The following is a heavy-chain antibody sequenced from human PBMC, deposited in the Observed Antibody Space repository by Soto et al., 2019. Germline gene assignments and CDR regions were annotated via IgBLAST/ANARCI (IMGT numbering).Heavy chain of an antibody. CDR1: GYTFTRYT. J-gene: IGHJ5*02. D-gene: IGHD2-15*01. CDR2: INPDNGNT. CDR3: ARGIATGQLDR. V-gene: IGHV1-3*01. Sequence: QVQLVQSGAEVKKPGASVKISCKASGYTFTRYTMNWVRQAPGQRLEWMGWINPDNGNTKSSQKFQDRVIITRDTSASTAYMDVSSLRSEDTAVYYCARGIATGQLDRWGQGTLVTVSS.